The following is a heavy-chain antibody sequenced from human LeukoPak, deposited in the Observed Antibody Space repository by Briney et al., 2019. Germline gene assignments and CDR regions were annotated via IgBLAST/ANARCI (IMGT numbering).Heavy chain of an antibody. V-gene: IGHV3-74*01. D-gene: IGHD1-14*01. CDR2: TNADGSTA. J-gene: IGHJ3*01. CDR1: GFTFGNSW. CDR3: VVVVEPPDSDGFDV. Sequence: PGGSLRLSCAASGFTFGNSWVHWVRQAPGKGLVWVSLTNADGSTATYADSVKGRFTISRDNARNTLSLQMNSLTIEDTAVYYCVVVVEPPDSDGFDVWGQGTMITVSS.